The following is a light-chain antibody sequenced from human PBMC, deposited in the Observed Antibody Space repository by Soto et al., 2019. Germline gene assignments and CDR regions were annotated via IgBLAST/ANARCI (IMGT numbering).Light chain of an antibody. CDR1: QTVSSNY. Sequence: EVVLTQSPGTLSLSSGERATLSCRASQTVSSNYLAWYQQRPGQAPRLIIYGASSRATGIPDRFSGSGSGTDFTLTISRLGPEDFAVYYCQQYGSSPRTFGQGTKVDIK. J-gene: IGKJ1*01. CDR3: QQYGSSPRT. CDR2: GAS. V-gene: IGKV3-20*01.